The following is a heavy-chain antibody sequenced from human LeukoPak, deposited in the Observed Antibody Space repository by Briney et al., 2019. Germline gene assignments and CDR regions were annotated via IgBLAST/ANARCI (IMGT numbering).Heavy chain of an antibody. V-gene: IGHV4-4*09. CDR3: ARGLRDEERHYGYYYMDV. D-gene: IGHD3-22*01. Sequence: PSETLSRTCTVSGDSVSGYYGSWIRQPPGKGLEWIGYFYTSANTNYNPSLKSRVTMSVDTSKNQFSLKLTSVTAADTAVYYCARGLRDEERHYGYYYMDVWGKGTTVTVSS. J-gene: IGHJ6*03. CDR2: FYTSANT. CDR1: GDSVSGYY.